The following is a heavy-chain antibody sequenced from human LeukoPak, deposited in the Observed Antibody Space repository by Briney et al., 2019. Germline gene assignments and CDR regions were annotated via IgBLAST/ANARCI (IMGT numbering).Heavy chain of an antibody. D-gene: IGHD4-11*01. V-gene: IGHV1-24*01. CDR2: FDPEDGET. CDR1: GYTLTELS. J-gene: IGHJ6*02. CDR3: ATVLTTVTEDYYYYYGMDV. Sequence: VASVKVSCKVSGYTLTELSMHWVRQAPGKGLEWMGGFDPEDGETIYAQKFRGRVTMTEDTSTDTAYMELSSLRSEDTAVYYCATVLTTVTEDYYYYYGMDVWGQGTTVTVSS.